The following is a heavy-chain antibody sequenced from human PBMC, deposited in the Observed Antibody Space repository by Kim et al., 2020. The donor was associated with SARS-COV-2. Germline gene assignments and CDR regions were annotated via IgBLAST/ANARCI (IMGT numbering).Heavy chain of an antibody. CDR3: ARSREGYCSNGVCLDWYFDL. V-gene: IGHV5-51*04. CDR2: IYPGDSDT. J-gene: IGHJ2*01. CDR1: GYSFTNYW. Sequence: GESLKISCKGSGYSFTNYWIGWVRQMPGRGLEWMGIIYPGDSDTRYSPSFQGQVTMSADKPISTAYLQWNSLKASDTAMYYCARSREGYCSNGVCLDWYFDLWGPGTLVTVSP. D-gene: IGHD2-8*01.